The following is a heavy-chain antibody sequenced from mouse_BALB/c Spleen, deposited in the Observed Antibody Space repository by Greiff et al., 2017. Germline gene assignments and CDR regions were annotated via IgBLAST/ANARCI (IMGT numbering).Heavy chain of an antibody. J-gene: IGHJ4*01. V-gene: IGHV5-4*02. CDR1: GFTFSDYY. D-gene: IGHD2-1*01. CDR3: ARARYGNYDAMDY. CDR2: ISDGGSYT. Sequence: EVKVVESGGGLVKPGGSLKLSCAASGFTFSDYYMYWVRQTPEKRLAWVATISDGGSYTYYPDSVKGRFTISRDNAKNNLYLQMSSLKSEDTAMYYCARARYGNYDAMDYWGQGTSVTVAS.